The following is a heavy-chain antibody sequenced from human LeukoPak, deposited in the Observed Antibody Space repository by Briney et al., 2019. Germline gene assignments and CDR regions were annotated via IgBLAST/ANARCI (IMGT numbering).Heavy chain of an antibody. V-gene: IGHV3-23*01. CDR1: RVTSSSHA. CDR2: ISDSGGGT. D-gene: IGHD1-26*01. J-gene: IGHJ6*02. CDR3: AKRNGQTVGATYYYYGMDV. Sequence: PGGSLRLSSAASRVTSSSHAMGWVRHGPGEGQEWASSISDSGGGTYYADSVKGQLTIPRDNSKNTLYLQMNSLRVEDTAVYYCAKRNGQTVGATYYYYGMDVWGQGTTVTVSS.